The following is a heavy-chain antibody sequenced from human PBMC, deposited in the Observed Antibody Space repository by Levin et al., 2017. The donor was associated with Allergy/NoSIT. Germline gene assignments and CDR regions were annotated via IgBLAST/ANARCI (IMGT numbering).Heavy chain of an antibody. CDR3: ARSPLTTVVPLYYFDY. D-gene: IGHD4-23*01. Sequence: SQTLSLTCTVSGGSISSYYWSWIRQPPGKGLEWIGYIYYSGSTNYNPSLKSRVTISVDTSKNQFSLKLSSVTAADTAVYYCARSPLTTVVPLYYFDYWGQGTLVTVSS. CDR2: IYYSGST. J-gene: IGHJ4*02. V-gene: IGHV4-59*01. CDR1: GGSISSYY.